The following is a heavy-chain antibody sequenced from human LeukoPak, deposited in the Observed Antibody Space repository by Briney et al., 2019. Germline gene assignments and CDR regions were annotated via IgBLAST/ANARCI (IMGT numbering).Heavy chain of an antibody. J-gene: IGHJ5*02. CDR3: ARSPYCSGGSCSPGWFDP. CDR2: IYHSGST. V-gene: IGHV4-30-2*01. Sequence: SETLSLTCAVSGGSISSGGYSWSWIRQPPGKGLEWIGYIYHSGSTYYNPSLKSRVTISVDRSKNQFSLKLSSVTAADTAVYYCARSPYCSGGSCSPGWFDPWGQGTLVTVSS. CDR1: GGSISSGGYS. D-gene: IGHD2-15*01.